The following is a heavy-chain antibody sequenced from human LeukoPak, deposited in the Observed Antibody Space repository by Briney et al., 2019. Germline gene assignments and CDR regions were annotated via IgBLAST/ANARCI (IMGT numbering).Heavy chain of an antibody. CDR2: IIPIFGTA. CDR1: GGTFSSYA. V-gene: IGHV1-69*01. Sequence: SVKVSCKASGGTFSSYAISWVRQAPGQGLEWMGGIIPIFGTANYAQKFQGRVTITADESTSTAYMELSSLRSEDTAVYYCAREPGYDFWSGRGSNAFDVWGQGTMVTVSS. CDR3: AREPGYDFWSGRGSNAFDV. J-gene: IGHJ3*01. D-gene: IGHD3-3*01.